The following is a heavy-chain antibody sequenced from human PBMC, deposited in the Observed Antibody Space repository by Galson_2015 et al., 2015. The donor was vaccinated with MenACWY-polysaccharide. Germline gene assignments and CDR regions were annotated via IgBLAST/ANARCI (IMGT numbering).Heavy chain of an antibody. CDR1: GFTFSNYD. Sequence: SLRLSCAASGFTFSNYDMNWVRQAPGRGLEWVSSITSVSSAIYYADSVKGRFTISRDNAENSLYLQLNSLRAEDTAVYYCARQHSIWAPIDYWGQGTLVTVSS. V-gene: IGHV3-21*06. CDR2: ITSVSSAI. J-gene: IGHJ4*02. D-gene: IGHD6-13*01. CDR3: ARQHSIWAPIDY.